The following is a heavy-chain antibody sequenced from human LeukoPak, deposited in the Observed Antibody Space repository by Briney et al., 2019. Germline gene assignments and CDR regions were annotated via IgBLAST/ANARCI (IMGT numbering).Heavy chain of an antibody. V-gene: IGHV3-30-3*01. D-gene: IGHD2-2*01. CDR3: AKVVVPAATRGAFDI. J-gene: IGHJ3*02. Sequence: AGSLCLSCAASGFTFSSYAMHWVRQAPGKGLEWVAVISYDGSNKYYADSVKGRFTISRDNSKNTLYLQMNSLRAEDTAVYYCAKVVVPAATRGAFDIWGQGTMVTVSS. CDR1: GFTFSSYA. CDR2: ISYDGSNK.